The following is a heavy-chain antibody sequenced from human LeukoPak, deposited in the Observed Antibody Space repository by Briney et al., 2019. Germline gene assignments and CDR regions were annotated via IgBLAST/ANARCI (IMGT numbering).Heavy chain of an antibody. J-gene: IGHJ4*02. Sequence: ASVKVSCKASGYTFTGYYMHWVRQAPGQGLEWMGIINPSGGSTSYAQKFQGRVTMTRDASTSTVYMELSSLRSEDTAVYYCARDWGGNYRHFDYWGQGTLVTVSS. CDR1: GYTFTGYY. D-gene: IGHD4-11*01. CDR3: ARDWGGNYRHFDY. CDR2: INPSGGST. V-gene: IGHV1-46*01.